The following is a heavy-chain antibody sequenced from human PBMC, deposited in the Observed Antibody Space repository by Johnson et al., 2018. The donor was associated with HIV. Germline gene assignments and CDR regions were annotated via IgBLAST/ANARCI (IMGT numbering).Heavy chain of an antibody. CDR3: AKGLDYGGLLCAFDI. CDR2: IRYDGSKK. V-gene: IGHV3-30*02. CDR1: GFTFSSYG. Sequence: QVQLVESGGGVVQPGRSLRLSCAASGFTFSSYGMHWVRQAPGKGLEWLAFIRYDGSKKYYADSVKGRFTISRDNSKNTLYLQMNSLRAEDTAVYYCAKGLDYGGLLCAFDIWGQGTMVTVSS. J-gene: IGHJ3*02. D-gene: IGHD4-23*01.